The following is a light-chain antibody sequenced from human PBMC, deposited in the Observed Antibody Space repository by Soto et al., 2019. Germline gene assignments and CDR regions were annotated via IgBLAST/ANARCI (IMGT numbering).Light chain of an antibody. CDR3: QTWGADVV. Sequence: QPVLTQSPSASASLGASVKLTCTLSSGHSSYAIAWHQQQPERGPRYLIKLNSDGSHSKGDGIPDRFSGSSSGAERYLTISSLQSEDEADYYCQTWGADVVFGGGTQLTVL. CDR1: SGHSSYA. CDR2: LNSDGSH. J-gene: IGLJ2*01. V-gene: IGLV4-69*02.